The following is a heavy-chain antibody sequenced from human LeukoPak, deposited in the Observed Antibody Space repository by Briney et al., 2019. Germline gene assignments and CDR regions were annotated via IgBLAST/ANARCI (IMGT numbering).Heavy chain of an antibody. CDR3: AKVAYYFGSGSYYKSPLDY. CDR2: ISGSSDST. D-gene: IGHD3-10*01. J-gene: IGHJ4*02. V-gene: IGHV3-23*01. Sequence: PGGSLRLSCAASGFTFSSYGMNWVRQAPGKGLEWVSVISGSSDSTYYADSVKGRFTISRDNSKNTLYLQMNRLRVEDTAVYYCAKVAYYFGSGSYYKSPLDYWGQGTLVTVSS. CDR1: GFTFSSYG.